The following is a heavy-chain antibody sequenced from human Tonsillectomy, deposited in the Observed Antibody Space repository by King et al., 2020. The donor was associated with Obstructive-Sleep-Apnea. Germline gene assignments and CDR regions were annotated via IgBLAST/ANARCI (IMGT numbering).Heavy chain of an antibody. D-gene: IGHD4-17*01. CDR1: GLTFGTKS. Sequence: VQLVESGGGLVQPGGSLRVSCAASGLTFGTKSMTWVRQAPGKGLEWVSYINADSSTIYYADSLKGRFTISRDNDKKSLYLQMKSLRAADTAVYYCARLVDDYGDYVNWYLDIWGRGTLVTVSS. J-gene: IGHJ2*01. CDR3: ARLVDDYGDYVNWYLDI. V-gene: IGHV3-48*01. CDR2: INADSSTI.